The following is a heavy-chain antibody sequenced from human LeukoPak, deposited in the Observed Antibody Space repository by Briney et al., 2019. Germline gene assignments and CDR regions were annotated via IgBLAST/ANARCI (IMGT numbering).Heavy chain of an antibody. CDR1: GFTFSSYA. CDR3: ARTYQTGVDYLDY. Sequence: PGGSLRLSCAASGFTFSSYAMHWVRQAPGKGLEWVAVISYDGSNKYYADSVKGRFTISRDNSKNTLYLQMNSLRAEDTAVYYCARTYQTGVDYLDYWGQGTLVTVSS. V-gene: IGHV3-30-3*01. CDR2: ISYDGSNK. D-gene: IGHD2-2*01. J-gene: IGHJ4*02.